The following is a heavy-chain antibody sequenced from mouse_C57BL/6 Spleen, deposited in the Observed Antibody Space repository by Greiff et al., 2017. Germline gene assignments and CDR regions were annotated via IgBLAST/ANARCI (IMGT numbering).Heavy chain of an antibody. Sequence: EVQLQQSGPELVKPGASVKISCKASGYTFTDYYMNWVKQSHGKSLEWIGDINPNNGGTSYNQKFKGKATLTVDKSSSTAYMELRSLTSEDSAVYYCARRRNYGSEAWFAYWGQGTLVTVSA. CDR2: INPNNGGT. D-gene: IGHD1-1*01. J-gene: IGHJ3*01. CDR1: GYTFTDYY. CDR3: ARRRNYGSEAWFAY. V-gene: IGHV1-26*01.